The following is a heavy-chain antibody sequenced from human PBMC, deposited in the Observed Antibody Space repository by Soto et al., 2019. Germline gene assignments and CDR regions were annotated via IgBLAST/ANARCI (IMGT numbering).Heavy chain of an antibody. J-gene: IGHJ5*02. CDR3: ARGRLDTIFGVVIIEFDP. V-gene: IGHV7-4-1*01. CDR2: INTNTGNP. D-gene: IGHD3-3*01. Sequence: ASVKVSCKASGYTFTSYAMNWVRQAPGQGLEWMGWINTNTGNPTYAQGFTGRFVFSLDTSVSTAYLQTCSLKAEDTAVYYCARGRLDTIFGVVIIEFDPWGQGTLVTVSS. CDR1: GYTFTSYA.